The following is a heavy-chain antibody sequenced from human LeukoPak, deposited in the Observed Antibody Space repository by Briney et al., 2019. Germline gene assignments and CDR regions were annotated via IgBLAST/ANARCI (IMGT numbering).Heavy chain of an antibody. Sequence: SVKVSCKASGGTFSSYTISWVRQAPGQGLEWMGRIIPILGIANYAQKFQGRVTITADKSTSTAYMGLSSLRSEDTAVYYCASVIRYAAGEEDYWGQGTLVTVSS. J-gene: IGHJ4*02. CDR3: ASVIRYAAGEEDY. CDR2: IIPILGIA. V-gene: IGHV1-69*02. D-gene: IGHD2-2*01. CDR1: GGTFSSYT.